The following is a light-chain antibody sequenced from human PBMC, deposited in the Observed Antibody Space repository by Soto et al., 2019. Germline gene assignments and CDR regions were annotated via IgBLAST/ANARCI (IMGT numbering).Light chain of an antibody. J-gene: IGKJ5*01. V-gene: IGKV3-15*01. CDR3: HQDNNWPRT. Sequence: EFVIKQYPATLSVTPGERATLSCRASQSVSSNLAWYQQKPGQAPRLLIYGASTRATGIPARFSGSGSGTEFTLTISSLQSEDFAVYFCHQDNNWPRTFGQGTRLEVK. CDR1: QSVSSN. CDR2: GAS.